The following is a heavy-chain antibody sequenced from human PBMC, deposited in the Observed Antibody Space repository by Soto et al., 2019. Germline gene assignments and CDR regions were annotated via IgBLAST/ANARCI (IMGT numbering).Heavy chain of an antibody. CDR2: IKSKTDGGTT. CDR3: TTDSYSTIILVLFDY. J-gene: IGHJ4*01. V-gene: IGHV3-15*07. CDR1: GFTFSNAW. Sequence: GGSLRLSCAASGFTFSNAWINWVRQAPGKGLEWVGRIKSKTDGGTTDYAAPVKGRFAISRDDSNNMVYLQMNSLKIEDTAVYYCTTDSYSTIILVLFDYRGHGSLVIVSS. D-gene: IGHD2-8*01.